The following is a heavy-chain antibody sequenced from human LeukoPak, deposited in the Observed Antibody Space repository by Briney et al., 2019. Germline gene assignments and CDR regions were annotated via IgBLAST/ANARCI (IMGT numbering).Heavy chain of an antibody. Sequence: GGSLRLSCAASGFTFSSYAMSWVRQAPGKGLEWGSAICGSGVSTDYADSVRGPFTISRDKSKNTMYLKMNSMRDQDTGVYYCAKSRPITIFGVVITDYYYYGMDVWGQETTVTVSS. V-gene: IGHV3-23*01. J-gene: IGHJ6*02. D-gene: IGHD3-3*01. CDR2: ICGSGVST. CDR1: GFTFSSYA. CDR3: AKSRPITIFGVVITDYYYYGMDV.